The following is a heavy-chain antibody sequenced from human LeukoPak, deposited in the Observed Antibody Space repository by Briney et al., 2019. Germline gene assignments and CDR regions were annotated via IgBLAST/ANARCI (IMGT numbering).Heavy chain of an antibody. J-gene: IGHJ4*02. CDR2: IIPIFGSA. D-gene: IGHD3-16*02. CDR3: ARGVSFYFDY. V-gene: IGHV1-69*13. CDR1: GGTFSSYA. Sequence: SVTLSCKASGGTFSSYAISWVRQAPGQGLEWMGGIIPIFGSANYAQKFQGRVTITADESTSTAYMELSSLRSEDTAVYYCARGVSFYFDYWGQGTLVTVSS.